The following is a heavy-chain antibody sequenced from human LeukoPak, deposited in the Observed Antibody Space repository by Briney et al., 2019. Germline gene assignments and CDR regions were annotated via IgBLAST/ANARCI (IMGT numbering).Heavy chain of an antibody. CDR2: INPSDGAT. CDR1: GYTFTMYY. V-gene: IGHV1-46*01. Sequence: ASVKVSYKASGYTFTMYYIHWVRQAPGQGVEWMGMINPSDGATTYAQRFQARVTMTRDTSISTAYMELSRLRSDDTAVYYCARVLAPDIVATSLDYWGQGTLVTVSS. D-gene: IGHD5-12*01. CDR3: ARVLAPDIVATSLDY. J-gene: IGHJ4*02.